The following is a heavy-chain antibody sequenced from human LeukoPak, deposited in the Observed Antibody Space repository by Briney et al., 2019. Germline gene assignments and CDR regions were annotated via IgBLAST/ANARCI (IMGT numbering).Heavy chain of an antibody. CDR2: ISESGGVT. D-gene: IGHD4-17*01. CDR1: GFTYSRSA. CDR3: AKRGIYGDPSDY. Sequence: GGSLRLSCAASGFTYSRSAMSWVRQAPAKGLEWVSGISESGGVTYYVDSVKGRFTISRDTSKNTVYLQMNSLRAEDTAIYYCAKRGIYGDPSDYWGQGTLVTVSS. J-gene: IGHJ4*02. V-gene: IGHV3-23*01.